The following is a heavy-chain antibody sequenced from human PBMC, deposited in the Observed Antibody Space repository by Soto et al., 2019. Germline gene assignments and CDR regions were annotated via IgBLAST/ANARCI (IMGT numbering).Heavy chain of an antibody. J-gene: IGHJ4*02. D-gene: IGHD3-3*01. CDR3: ARDMAYYDFWSGRVGPYYFDF. CDR2: ISAYNGNT. V-gene: IGHV1-18*01. CDR1: GYTFTSYG. Sequence: QVQLVQSGAEVKKPGASVKVSCKASGYTFTSYGISWVRQAPGQGLEWMGWISAYNGNTNYAQKRQGRVTMTTDTSTSKDHGKLGGLRSDDTAVSDFARDMAYYDFWSGRVGPYYFDFLGQGTLVNVSS.